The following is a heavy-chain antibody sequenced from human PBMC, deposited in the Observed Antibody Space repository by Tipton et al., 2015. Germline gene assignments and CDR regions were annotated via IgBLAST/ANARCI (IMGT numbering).Heavy chain of an antibody. CDR1: SDSINKYY. CDR2: IYQGGRT. CDR3: ARARGRHGGLFDS. J-gene: IGHJ4*02. D-gene: IGHD4-23*01. Sequence: TLSLTCTVSSDSINKYYWSWVRQPPGKGLEWIGEIYQGGRTNYNPSLKSRVTISVDKSKTQFSLKLTSVTAADTAVYYCARARGRHGGLFDSWGQGILVTVSS. V-gene: IGHV4-4*02.